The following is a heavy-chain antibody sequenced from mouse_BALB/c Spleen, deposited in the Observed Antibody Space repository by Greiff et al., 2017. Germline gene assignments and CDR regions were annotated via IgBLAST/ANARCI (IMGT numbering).Heavy chain of an antibody. CDR2: ISYSGSN. Sequence: EVKLMESGPSLVKPSQTLSLTCSVTGDSITSGYWNWIRKFPGNKLEYMGYISYSGSNYYNPSLNSRISITRDTSKNQYYLQLNSVTTEDTATYYCARSHYSQGYFDVWGAGTTVTVSS. J-gene: IGHJ1*01. V-gene: IGHV3-8*02. D-gene: IGHD1-1*02. CDR3: ARSHYSQGYFDV. CDR1: GDSITSGY.